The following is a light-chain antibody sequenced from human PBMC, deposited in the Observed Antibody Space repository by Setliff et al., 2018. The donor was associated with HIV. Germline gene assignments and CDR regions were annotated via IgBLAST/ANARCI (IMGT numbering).Light chain of an antibody. CDR1: QSLIHSDGNIY. CDR2: RVP. V-gene: IGKV2-30*02. J-gene: IGKJ4*01. CDR3: MQGTHWPLT. Sequence: DVVMTQSPLSLSVTLGQSASMSCRSSQSLIHSDGNIYLNWFHQRPGQSPRRLFHRVPHRDSGVPDRFSGSGSDTDFTLTVSRVEAEDVGIYYCMQGTHWPLTFGGGTKVDIK.